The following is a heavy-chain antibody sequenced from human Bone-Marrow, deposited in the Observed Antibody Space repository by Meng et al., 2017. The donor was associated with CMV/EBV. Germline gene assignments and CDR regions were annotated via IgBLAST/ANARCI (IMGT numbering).Heavy chain of an antibody. J-gene: IGHJ6*02. D-gene: IGHD5-24*01. V-gene: IGHV4-39*07. Sequence: GSLRLSCTVSGGSISSSSYYWGWIRQPPGKGLEWIGSIYYSGSTYYNPSLKSRVTISVDTSKNQFSLKLSSVTAADTAVYYCARDRGMATIIYYYYGMDVWGQGTTVTVS. CDR3: ARDRGMATIIYYYYGMDV. CDR1: GGSISSSSYY. CDR2: IYYSGST.